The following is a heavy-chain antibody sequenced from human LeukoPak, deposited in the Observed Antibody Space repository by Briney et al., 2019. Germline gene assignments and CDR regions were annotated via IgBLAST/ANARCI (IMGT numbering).Heavy chain of an antibody. J-gene: IGHJ6*02. V-gene: IGHV3-21*01. CDR3: ARFDQQGYYGMDV. CDR1: GFTFSTYW. CDR2: ISSSSSYI. Sequence: NLGGSLRLSCAASGFTFSTYWMHWVRQAPGKGLEWVSSISSSSSYIYYADSVKGRFTISRDNAKNSLYLQMNSLRAEDTAVYYCARFDQQGYYGMDVWGQGTTVTVSS. D-gene: IGHD3-9*01.